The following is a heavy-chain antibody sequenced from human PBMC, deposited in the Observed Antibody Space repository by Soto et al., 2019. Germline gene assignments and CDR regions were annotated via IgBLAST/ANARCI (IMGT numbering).Heavy chain of an antibody. CDR1: GYTFTGYY. CDR2: INPNSGGT. D-gene: IGHD6-19*01. V-gene: IGHV1-2*04. J-gene: IGHJ3*02. Sequence: ASVKVSCKASGYTFTGYYMHWVRQAPGQGLEWMGWINPNSGGTNYAQKFRGWVTMTRDTSISTAYMELSRLRSDDTAVYYCARDSAGTRSADAFDIWGQGTMVTVSS. CDR3: ARDSAGTRSADAFDI.